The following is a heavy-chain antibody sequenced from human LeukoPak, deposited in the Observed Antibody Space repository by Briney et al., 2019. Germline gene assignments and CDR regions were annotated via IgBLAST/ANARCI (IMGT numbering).Heavy chain of an antibody. CDR3: ARDPSYGDYADY. CDR2: ISSSGSTI. V-gene: IGHV3-48*03. Sequence: GGSLRLSCAASGFTFSSYEMNWVRQAPGKGLEWASYISSSGSTIYYADSVKGRFTISRDNAKNSLYLQMNSLRAEDTAVYYCARDPSYGDYADYWGQGTLATVSS. J-gene: IGHJ4*02. D-gene: IGHD4-17*01. CDR1: GFTFSSYE.